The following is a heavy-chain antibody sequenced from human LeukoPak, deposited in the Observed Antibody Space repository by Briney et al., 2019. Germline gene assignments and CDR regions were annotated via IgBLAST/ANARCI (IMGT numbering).Heavy chain of an antibody. D-gene: IGHD5-24*01. CDR2: ISSSSSYI. J-gene: IGHJ4*02. CDR1: GFTFSSYS. Sequence: PGGSLRLSCAASGFTFSSYSMNWVRQAPGKGLEWVSSISSSSSYIYYADSVKGRFTISRDNAKNSLYLQMNSLRAEDTAVYYCARDMRDGYNSPFDYWGQGTLVTVSS. CDR3: ARDMRDGYNSPFDY. V-gene: IGHV3-21*01.